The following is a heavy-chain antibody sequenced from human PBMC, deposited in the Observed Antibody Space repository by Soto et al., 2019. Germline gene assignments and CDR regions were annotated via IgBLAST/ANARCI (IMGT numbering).Heavy chain of an antibody. V-gene: IGHV4-34*01. CDR2: ISQSGST. J-gene: IGHJ4*02. D-gene: IGHD2-2*01. CDR1: GQSFSGHT. Sequence: QVQLQQWGAGLLKPSETLSLTCAVYGQSFSGHTWSWIRQSPGKGLEWIGEISQSGSTYYNPSLKTRVTLSADTSKTQFSLTLNSVTAADTGVFYCARGSGIAVIPGELEDVHYDYWGQGTLVSVSS. CDR3: ARGSGIAVIPGELEDVHYDY.